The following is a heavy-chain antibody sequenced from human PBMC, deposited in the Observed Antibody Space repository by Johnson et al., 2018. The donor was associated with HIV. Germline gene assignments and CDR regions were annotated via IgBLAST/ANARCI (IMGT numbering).Heavy chain of an antibody. D-gene: IGHD4-17*01. Sequence: QVQLVESGGGVVQPGRSLRLSCAASGFTFSTYAMHWVRQAPGKGLQWVAVISYDGSNKYYADSVKGRFTISRDNSKNTLYIQMNNLRADDTAVYYCARDSVDHGDYRGAFDIWGQGTMVTVSS. V-gene: IGHV3-30*14. CDR1: GFTFSTYA. J-gene: IGHJ3*02. CDR2: ISYDGSNK. CDR3: ARDSVDHGDYRGAFDI.